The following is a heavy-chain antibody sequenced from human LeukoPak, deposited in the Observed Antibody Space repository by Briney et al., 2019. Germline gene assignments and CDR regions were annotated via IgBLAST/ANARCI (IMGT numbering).Heavy chain of an antibody. CDR2: ISSSGSTI. V-gene: IGHV3-11*01. D-gene: IGHD5-12*01. J-gene: IGHJ6*03. CDR3: ARRGGNSGYGYYYYYYMDV. Sequence: GGSLRLSCAASGFTFSDYYMSWIRQAPGKGLEWVSYISSSGSTIYYADSVKGRFTISRDNAKNSLYLQMNGRRAEDTAVYYCARRGGNSGYGYYYYYYMDVWGKGTTVTISS. CDR1: GFTFSDYY.